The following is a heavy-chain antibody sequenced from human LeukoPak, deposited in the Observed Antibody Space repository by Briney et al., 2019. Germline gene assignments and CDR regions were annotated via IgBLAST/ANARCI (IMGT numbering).Heavy chain of an antibody. CDR1: GGSISSGGYS. Sequence: SGTLSLTCAVSGGSISSGGYSWSWIRQPPGKGLEWIGYIYHSGSTYYNPSLKSRVTISVDRSKNQFSLKLSSVTAADTAVYYCARAGITMVRGVIIMGTFDYWGQGTLVTVSS. V-gene: IGHV4-30-2*01. D-gene: IGHD3-10*01. CDR3: ARAGITMVRGVIIMGTFDY. J-gene: IGHJ4*02. CDR2: IYHSGST.